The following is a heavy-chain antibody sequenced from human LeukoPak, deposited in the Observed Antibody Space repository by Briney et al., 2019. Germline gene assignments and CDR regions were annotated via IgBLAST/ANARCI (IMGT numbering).Heavy chain of an antibody. Sequence: ASVKVSCKASGGTFSSYAINWVRQATGQGLEWMGWMNPNSGNTGYAQKFQGRVTMTRNTSISTAYMELSSLRSEDTAVYYCASNYGSGYYYGMDVWGQGTTLTVSS. J-gene: IGHJ6*02. V-gene: IGHV1-8*02. D-gene: IGHD3-10*01. CDR3: ASNYGSGYYYGMDV. CDR1: GGTFSSYA. CDR2: MNPNSGNT.